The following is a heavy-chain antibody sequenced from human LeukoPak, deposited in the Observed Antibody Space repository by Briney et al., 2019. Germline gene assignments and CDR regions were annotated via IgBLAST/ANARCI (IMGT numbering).Heavy chain of an antibody. V-gene: IGHV4-34*01. Sequence: SETLSLTCAVYGGSFSGYYWSWIRQPPGKGLEWIGEINHSGSTNYNPSLKSRVTISVDTSKNQFSLKLSSVTAADTAVYYCARGPRSVRGNSFRDWGQGTLVTVSS. CDR3: ARGPRSVRGNSFRD. J-gene: IGHJ4*02. CDR2: INHSGST. CDR1: GGSFSGYY. D-gene: IGHD4-23*01.